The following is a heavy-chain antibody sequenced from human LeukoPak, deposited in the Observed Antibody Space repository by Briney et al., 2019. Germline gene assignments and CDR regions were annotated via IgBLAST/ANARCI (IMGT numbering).Heavy chain of an antibody. V-gene: IGHV1-8*01. D-gene: IGHD6-13*01. Sequence: ASVKVSCKASGYTFTSYDINWVRQATGQGLEWMGWMNPNSGNTGYAQKFQGRVTMTRNTSISTAYMELSSLRSEDTAVYYCARHSSSWYFRYPYYYYGMDVWGQGTTVTVSS. CDR2: MNPNSGNT. J-gene: IGHJ6*02. CDR1: GYTFTSYD. CDR3: ARHSSSWYFRYPYYYYGMDV.